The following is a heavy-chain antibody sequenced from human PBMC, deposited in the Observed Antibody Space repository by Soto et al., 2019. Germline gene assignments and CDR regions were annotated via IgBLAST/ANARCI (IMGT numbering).Heavy chain of an antibody. CDR3: TIVRVADSALDH. CDR1: GFIFSNNG. D-gene: IGHD3-10*02. V-gene: IGHV3-30*02. Sequence: VGSLRLSCVGSGFIFSNNGMHWVRQTPGKGLEWVAFMSYDGSDTFYADSVKGRFTISRDNSKNTLFLHTSNLRAEDTAMYYCTIVRVADSALDHWGQGTLVTVSS. J-gene: IGHJ4*02. CDR2: MSYDGSDT.